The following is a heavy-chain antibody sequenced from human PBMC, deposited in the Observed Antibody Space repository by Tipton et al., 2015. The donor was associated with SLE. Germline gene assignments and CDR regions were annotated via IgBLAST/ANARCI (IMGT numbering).Heavy chain of an antibody. V-gene: IGHV4-38-2*02. D-gene: IGHD5-24*01. CDR2: IYHSGST. Sequence: TLSLTCAVSGYSISSGYYWGWIRQPPGKGLEWIGSIYHSGSTYYNPSLKSRVTISVDTSKNQFSLKLSSVTAADTAVYYCAREILMADYWGQGTLVTVSS. CDR3: AREILMADY. J-gene: IGHJ4*02. CDR1: GYSISSGYY.